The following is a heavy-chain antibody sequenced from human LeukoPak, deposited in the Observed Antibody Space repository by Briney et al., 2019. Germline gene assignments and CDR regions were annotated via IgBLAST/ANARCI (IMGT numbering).Heavy chain of an antibody. D-gene: IGHD2-2*01. V-gene: IGHV3-21*01. CDR1: GFAFSSYS. CDR2: ISSSSSYI. CDR3: VRDPVGDCSSTSCDNWFDP. Sequence: AGGSLRLSCAASGFAFSSYSMNWVRQAPGKGLEWVSSISSSSSYIYYADSVKGRFTISRDNAKNSLYLQMNSLRAEDTAVYYCVRDPVGDCSSTSCDNWFDPWGQGTLVTVSS. J-gene: IGHJ5*02.